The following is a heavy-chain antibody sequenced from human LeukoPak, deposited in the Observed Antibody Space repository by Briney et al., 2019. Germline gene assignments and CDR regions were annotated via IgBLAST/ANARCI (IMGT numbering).Heavy chain of an antibody. J-gene: IGHJ4*02. CDR2: IYSGGST. CDR3: ARVSSSSGWYVGFDY. Sequence: GGSLRLSCAASGFTVSSNYMSWVRQAPGKGLEWVSVIYSGGSTYYADSVKGRFTVSRDNSKNTLYLQMNSLRAEDTAVYYCARVSSSSGWYVGFDYWGQGTLVTVSS. D-gene: IGHD6-19*01. CDR1: GFTVSSNY. V-gene: IGHV3-66*01.